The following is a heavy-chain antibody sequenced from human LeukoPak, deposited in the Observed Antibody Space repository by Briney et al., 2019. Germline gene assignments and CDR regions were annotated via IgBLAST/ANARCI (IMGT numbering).Heavy chain of an antibody. CDR1: GGSFSGYY. CDR2: IYYSGST. CDR3: ARDLAGYYDSSGFYFDY. V-gene: IGHV4-30-4*01. J-gene: IGHJ4*02. D-gene: IGHD3-22*01. Sequence: PSETLSLTCAVYGGSFSGYYWSWIRQPPGKGLEWIGYIYYSGSTYYNPSLKSRVTISVDTSKNQFSLKLSSVTAADTAVYYCARDLAGYYDSSGFYFDYWGQGTLVTVSS.